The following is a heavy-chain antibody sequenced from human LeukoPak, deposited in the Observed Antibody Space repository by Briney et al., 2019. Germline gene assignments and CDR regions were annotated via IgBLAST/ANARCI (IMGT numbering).Heavy chain of an antibody. CDR1: GYTFTSYD. CDR2: MNPNSGNT. CDR3: ARVRYCSGGSCYSGGMDV. J-gene: IGHJ6*04. V-gene: IGHV1-8*03. D-gene: IGHD2-15*01. Sequence: ASVKVSCKASGYTFTSYDINWVRQATGQGLEWMGWMNPNSGNTGYAQKFQGRVTITRNTSISTAYMELSSLRSEDTAVYCCARVRYCSGGSCYSGGMDVWGKGTTVTVSS.